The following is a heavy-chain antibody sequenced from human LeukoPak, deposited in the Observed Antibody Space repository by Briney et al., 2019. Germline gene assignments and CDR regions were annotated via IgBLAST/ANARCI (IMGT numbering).Heavy chain of an antibody. CDR3: ARPYGCSSSWYHFDS. Sequence: PSETLSLTCTVSGGSITSGDYFWSWIRQSPGKGLEWIGYIHHSGSTHYNPSFDSRLTITVDTSKNQFSLKLSSVTAADTAVYYCARPYGCSSSWYHFDSWGQGTLVTVSS. CDR1: GGSITSGDYF. V-gene: IGHV4-30-4*01. J-gene: IGHJ4*02. CDR2: IHHSGST. D-gene: IGHD6-13*01.